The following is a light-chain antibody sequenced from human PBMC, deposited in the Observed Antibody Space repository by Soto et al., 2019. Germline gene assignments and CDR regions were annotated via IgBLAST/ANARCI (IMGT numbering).Light chain of an antibody. V-gene: IGLV1-44*01. CDR3: AVWDDSLNGRV. CDR2: GNN. Sequence: QSVLTQPPSASGTPGQRVTISCSGGKSNIGSKPVHWYRQLPGTAPKLLIYGNNQRPSGVPDRFAASKPGTSASLAISGLQSEDEADYYFAVWDDSLNGRVFGGGTKVTVL. CDR1: KSNIGSKP. J-gene: IGLJ2*01.